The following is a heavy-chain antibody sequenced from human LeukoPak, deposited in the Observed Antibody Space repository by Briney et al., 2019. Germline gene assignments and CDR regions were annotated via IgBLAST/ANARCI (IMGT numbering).Heavy chain of an antibody. CDR1: GGSFSGYH. CDR2: INHSGST. V-gene: IGHV4-34*01. CDR3: ARGGRYRSSWPQGY. J-gene: IGHJ4*02. D-gene: IGHD6-13*01. Sequence: WETLSLTCAVYGGSFSGYHWSWIRQPAGKGLEWIGEINHSGSTNYNPSLKSRVTISVDTSKNQFSLKLSSVTAADTAVYYCARGGRYRSSWPQGYWGQGTLVAASS.